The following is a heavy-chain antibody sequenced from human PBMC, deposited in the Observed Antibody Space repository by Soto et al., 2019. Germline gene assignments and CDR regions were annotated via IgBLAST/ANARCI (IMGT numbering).Heavy chain of an antibody. J-gene: IGHJ4*02. Sequence: PSETLSLTSTVSGFNISSYYWSWIRQPPGKGLEWIGYIYYSGSTYYNPSLQSRVTMSVDRSRNHFSLKLNSVTAADTAVYYCARVRREYDNSGPVDYWGQGTLVTVSS. D-gene: IGHD3-22*01. CDR1: GFNISSYY. CDR2: IYYSGST. V-gene: IGHV4-59*12. CDR3: ARVRREYDNSGPVDY.